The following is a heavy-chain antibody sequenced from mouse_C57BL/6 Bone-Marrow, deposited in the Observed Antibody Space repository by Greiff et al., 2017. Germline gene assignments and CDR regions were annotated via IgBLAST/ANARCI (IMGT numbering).Heavy chain of an antibody. D-gene: IGHD6-1*01. CDR1: GYTFTDYY. CDR3: ARGGSTTGYFDV. CDR2: INPNNGGT. V-gene: IGHV1-26*01. Sequence: VQLQQSGPELVKPWASVKISCKASGYTFTDYYMNWVQQSHGKSLEWIGDINPNNGGTSYNQKFKGKATLTVDKSSSTAYMELRSLTSEDSAVYYCARGGSTTGYFDVWGTGTTVTVSS. J-gene: IGHJ1*03.